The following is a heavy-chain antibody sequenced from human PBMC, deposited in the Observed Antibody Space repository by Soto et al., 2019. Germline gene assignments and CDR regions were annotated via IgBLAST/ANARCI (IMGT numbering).Heavy chain of an antibody. J-gene: IGHJ4*02. D-gene: IGHD2-21*01. CDR2: IRGSGYAT. V-gene: IGHV3-23*01. CDR3: AQSRSVGPNCGVDFFFGS. Sequence: EVQLLESGGGLVQPGESLRLSCVASGFTFSNYAMNWVRQTPGKGLEWVSAIRGSGYATHNAESVKGRFTVSKDNYKNAVYREMDSLIAESSAVYHCAQSRSVGPNCGVDFFFGSLGQVARVTFAS. CDR1: GFTFSNYA.